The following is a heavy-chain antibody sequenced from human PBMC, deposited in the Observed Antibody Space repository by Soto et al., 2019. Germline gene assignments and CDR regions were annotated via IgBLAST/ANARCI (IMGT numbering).Heavy chain of an antibody. D-gene: IGHD2-21*02. J-gene: IGHJ6*02. CDR1: GGCISSYY. CDR3: ARDLWGYCGADCYPLDV. CDR2: MYNTGST. V-gene: IGHV4-59*01. Sequence: SETLALTCTVYGGCISSYYWRWIRQPPGKGLEWIGYMYNTGSTIYNPSLKSRVTISVDTSKNQFPLKLNSVTAADTAVYYCARDLWGYCGADCYPLDVWGQGTTVTVS.